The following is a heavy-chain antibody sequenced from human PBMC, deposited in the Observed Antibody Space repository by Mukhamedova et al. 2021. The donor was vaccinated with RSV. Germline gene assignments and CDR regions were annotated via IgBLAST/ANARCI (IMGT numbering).Heavy chain of an antibody. D-gene: IGHD5-18*01. CDR3: ARGGGYRFEYLPTYHYYALDT. J-gene: IGHJ6*02. V-gene: IGHV3-7*01. CDR2: IKQDGTEK. Sequence: GLEFVANIKQDGTEKNYVDSVKGRLTISRDNAKNSLYLQMNSLRAEDTAVYFCARGGGYRFEYLPTYHYYALDTWGQGTAVTVSS.